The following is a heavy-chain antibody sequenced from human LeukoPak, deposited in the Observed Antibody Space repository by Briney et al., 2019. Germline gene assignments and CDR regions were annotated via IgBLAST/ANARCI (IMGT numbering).Heavy chain of an antibody. Sequence: GGSLRLSCAASGFTFSSYAMSWVRQAPGKGLEWVSAISGSGGSTYYADSVKGRFTISRDNSKNTLYLQMNSLGAEDTAVYYCAKDPIVVVPAAIGFDPWGQGTLVTVSS. CDR3: AKDPIVVVPAAIGFDP. CDR1: GFTFSSYA. V-gene: IGHV3-23*01. CDR2: ISGSGGST. J-gene: IGHJ5*02. D-gene: IGHD2-2*01.